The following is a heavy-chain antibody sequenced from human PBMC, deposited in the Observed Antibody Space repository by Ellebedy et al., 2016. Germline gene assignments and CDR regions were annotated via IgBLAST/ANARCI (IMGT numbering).Heavy chain of an antibody. J-gene: IGHJ6*03. CDR2: TYSGGNT. D-gene: IGHD5-24*01. CDR3: ARGPWPNYHYMDV. V-gene: IGHV3-53*01. Sequence: GGSLRLXXAASGFTVTSNYMNWVRQAPGKGLEWVSLTYSGGNTHYADSVKGRFTISRDNSKNTLYLQMNSLRAEDTAVYYCARGPWPNYHYMDVWGKGTTVTVSS. CDR1: GFTVTSNY.